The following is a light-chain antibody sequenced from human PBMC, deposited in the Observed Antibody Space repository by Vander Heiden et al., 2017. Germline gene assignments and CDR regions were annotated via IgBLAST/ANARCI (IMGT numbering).Light chain of an antibody. V-gene: IGLV2-14*01. Sequence: QSALTQPASVSGSPGQSITISCTETNSDYVTWYQQHPGKAPTLIIYEVTKRPSGVSNRFSASKSGDTESLTISGLQPEDEADYYCSLFTRSNTWVFGGGTKLTVL. CDR1: NSDY. CDR3: SLFTRSNTWV. J-gene: IGLJ3*02. CDR2: EVT.